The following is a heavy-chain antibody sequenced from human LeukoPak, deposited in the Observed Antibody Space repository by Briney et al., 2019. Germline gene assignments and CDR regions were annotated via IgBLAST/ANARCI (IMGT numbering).Heavy chain of an antibody. CDR2: INPNTGGT. J-gene: IGHJ5*02. D-gene: IGHD6-13*01. CDR3: AIDASGSRWLNWFDP. V-gene: IGHV1-2*02. CDR1: GYTFTGYY. Sequence: GASVKVSCKASGYTFTGYYIHWVRQAPGQGLEWMGWINPNTGGTNYAQKFQGRVTMTRDTSISTDYMELSRLRSDDTAVYYCAIDASGSRWLNWFDPWGQGTLVTVSS.